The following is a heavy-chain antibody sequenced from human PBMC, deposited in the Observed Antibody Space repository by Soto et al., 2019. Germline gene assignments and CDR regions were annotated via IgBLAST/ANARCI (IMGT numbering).Heavy chain of an antibody. Sequence: QVQLQESGPGLVKPSQTLSLTCTVSGGSISSGGYYWSWIRQHPGKGLEWIGYIYYSGSTYYNPSLKSRVTISVDTSKNQFSLKLSSVTAADTAVYYCERSSTSANYFDYWGQGTPVTVAS. D-gene: IGHD2-2*01. J-gene: IGHJ4*02. V-gene: IGHV4-31*03. CDR3: ERSSTSANYFDY. CDR1: GGSISSGGYY. CDR2: IYYSGST.